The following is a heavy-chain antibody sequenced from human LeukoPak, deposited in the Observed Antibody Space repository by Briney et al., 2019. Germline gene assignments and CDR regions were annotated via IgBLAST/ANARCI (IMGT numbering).Heavy chain of an antibody. CDR2: ISAYNGNT. J-gene: IGHJ5*02. CDR1: VYTFTIYG. CDR3: ARLLDTAMVTSYWFDP. D-gene: IGHD5-18*01. Sequence: ASVKVSCKASVYTFTIYGISWVRQAPGQGLEWMGWISAYNGNTNNAQKLQGRVTMTTDTSTSTAYMELRSLRSDDTAVYYCARLLDTAMVTSYWFDPWGQGTLVTVSS. V-gene: IGHV1-18*01.